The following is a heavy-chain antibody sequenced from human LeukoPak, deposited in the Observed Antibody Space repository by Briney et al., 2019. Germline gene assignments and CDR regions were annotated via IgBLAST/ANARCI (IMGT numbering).Heavy chain of an antibody. D-gene: IGHD6-19*01. J-gene: IGHJ1*01. CDR3: ARGSYSSGWYRRYFQH. V-gene: IGHV4-34*01. CDR2: ISHSGST. CDR1: GGSFSGYY. Sequence: TSETLSLTCAVYGGSFSGYYWSWIRQPPGKGLEWIGEISHSGSTNYNPSLKSRVTISVDTSKNQFSLKLSSVTAADTAVYYCARGSYSSGWYRRYFQHWGQGTLVTVSS.